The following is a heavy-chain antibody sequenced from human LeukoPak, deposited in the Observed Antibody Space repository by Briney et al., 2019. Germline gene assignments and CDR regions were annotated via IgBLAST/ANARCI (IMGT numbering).Heavy chain of an antibody. CDR3: ARDQKASGWSSTRPQRFDY. Sequence: GASVKVSCKASGYTFTGYYMHWVRQAPGQGLEWMGRINPNSGGTNYAQKFQGRVTITRDTSASTAYMELSSLRSEDTAVYYCARDQKASGWSSTRPQRFDYWGQGTLVTVSS. V-gene: IGHV1-2*06. CDR1: GYTFTGYY. D-gene: IGHD6-19*01. CDR2: INPNSGGT. J-gene: IGHJ4*02.